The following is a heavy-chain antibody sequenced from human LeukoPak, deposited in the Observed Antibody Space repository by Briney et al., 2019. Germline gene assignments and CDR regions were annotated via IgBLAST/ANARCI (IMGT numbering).Heavy chain of an antibody. J-gene: IGHJ6*03. D-gene: IGHD2-15*01. Sequence: ASVKVSCKASGYTFSDYYMHWVRQAPGQGLEWMGWINPNSGGTNYAQKFQGRVTMTRDTSISTAYMELRRLRSDDTAVYYCARGTPLSTLPYYYYMDVWGKGTTVTVSS. CDR1: GYTFSDYY. V-gene: IGHV1-2*02. CDR2: INPNSGGT. CDR3: ARGTPLSTLPYYYYMDV.